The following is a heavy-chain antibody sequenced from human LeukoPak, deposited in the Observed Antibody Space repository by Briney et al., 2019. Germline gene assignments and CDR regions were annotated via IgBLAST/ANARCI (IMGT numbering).Heavy chain of an antibody. Sequence: KSSETLSLTCAVYGGSFSGYYWSWIRQPPGKGLEWIGEINHSGSTNYNPSLKSRVTISVDTSKNQFSLKLSSVTAADTAVYYCARGFGSSSYDYWGQGTLVTVSS. CDR3: ARGFGSSSYDY. CDR2: INHSGST. J-gene: IGHJ4*02. V-gene: IGHV4-34*01. CDR1: GGSFSGYY. D-gene: IGHD6-6*01.